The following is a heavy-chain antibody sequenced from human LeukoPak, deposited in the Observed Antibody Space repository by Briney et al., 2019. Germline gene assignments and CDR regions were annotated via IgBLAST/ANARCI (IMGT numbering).Heavy chain of an antibody. V-gene: IGHV4-59*01. CDR2: IYYSGST. J-gene: IGHJ6*02. CDR3: ARRGYYYYGMDV. CDR1: GGSISSYY. Sequence: SETLSLTCTVSGGSISSYYWSWIRQPAGKGLEWIGYIYYSGSTNYNPSLKSRVTISVDTSKNQFSLKLSSVTAADTAVYYCARRGYYYYGMDVWGQGTTVTVSS.